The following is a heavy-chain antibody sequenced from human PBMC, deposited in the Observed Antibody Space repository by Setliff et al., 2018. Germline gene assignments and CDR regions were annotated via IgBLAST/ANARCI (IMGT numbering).Heavy chain of an antibody. V-gene: IGHV1-46*01. CDR1: GYTLSRHY. J-gene: IGHJ4*02. D-gene: IGHD6-13*01. CDR3: ARAGLAAANRKGLLEF. CDR2: VNPGGGSA. Sequence: ASVKVSCKAAGYTLSRHYMHWVRQAPGQGLEWMGIVNPGGGSASIVEKFQGRVTMTSDTSTSTVYLELNSLTSEDTGVYYCARAGLAAANRKGLLEFWGQGTLVTGSS.